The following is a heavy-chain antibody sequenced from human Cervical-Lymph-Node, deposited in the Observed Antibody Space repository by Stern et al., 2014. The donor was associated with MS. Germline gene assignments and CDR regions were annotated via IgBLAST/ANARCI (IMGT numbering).Heavy chain of an antibody. CDR2: ISDSGVYT. CDR1: GFTFSTYA. J-gene: IGHJ6*02. Sequence: EVQLVESGGGLVQPGGSLRLSCAASGFTFSTYAFSWVRQATGKGLEWVSSISDSGVYTYYAVSVKGRFTISRDNSKSMLYLEMQSLRAEDTAVYHCAKDLGRGVVVVPLYGLDVWGQGTTVTVSS. V-gene: IGHV3-23*04. CDR3: AKDLGRGVVVVPLYGLDV. D-gene: IGHD2-2*01.